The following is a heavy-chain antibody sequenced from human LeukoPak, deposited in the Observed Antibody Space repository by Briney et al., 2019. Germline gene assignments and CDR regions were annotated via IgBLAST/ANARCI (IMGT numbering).Heavy chain of an antibody. V-gene: IGHV4-39*01. CDR3: ARLHGDYVGYYYYYMDV. J-gene: IGHJ6*03. Sequence: SETLSLTCTVSGGSMSSHYWSWVRQPPGKGLEWIGSIYYSGSTYYNPSLKSRVTISVDTSKNQFSLKLSSVTAADTAVYYCARLHGDYVGYYYYYMDVWGKGTTVTVSS. CDR2: IYYSGST. CDR1: GGSMSSHY. D-gene: IGHD4-17*01.